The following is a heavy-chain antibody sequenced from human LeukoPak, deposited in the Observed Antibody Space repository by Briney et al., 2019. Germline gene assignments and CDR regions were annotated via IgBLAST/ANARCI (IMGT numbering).Heavy chain of an antibody. CDR1: RYSISSGFY. CDR2: IYNSGTT. D-gene: IGHD3-22*01. V-gene: IGHV4-38-2*01. CDR3: ARVGYDDSRGLIS. J-gene: IGHJ5*02. Sequence: AETLSLTCAVSRYSISSGFYWGCIRQPPGKGLEWIGIIYNSGTTYYDPSLKSRATIPVHTSTNPFSLKVTSVTAAATAVDYCARVGYDDSRGLISWGQGTLVTVPS.